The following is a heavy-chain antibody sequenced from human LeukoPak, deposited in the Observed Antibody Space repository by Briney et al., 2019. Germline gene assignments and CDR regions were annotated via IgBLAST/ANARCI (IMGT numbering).Heavy chain of an antibody. D-gene: IGHD1-26*01. CDR3: ARDRATNDY. J-gene: IGHJ4*02. V-gene: IGHV3-7*01. Sequence: GGSLRLSCTASGFTLKNYRMTWVRQAPGKGLEWVASMKDDGNEIQYVDSVKGRFTISRDNAKNSLYLQMNNLRAEDTAVYYCARDRATNDYWGQGTLVTVSS. CDR1: GFTLKNYR. CDR2: MKDDGNEI.